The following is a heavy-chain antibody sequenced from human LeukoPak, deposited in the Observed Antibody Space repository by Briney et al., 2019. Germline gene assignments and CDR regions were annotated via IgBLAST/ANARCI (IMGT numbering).Heavy chain of an antibody. Sequence: SVKVSCKASGGTFSSYAISWVRQAPGQGLEWMGGIIPIFGTANYAQRFQGRVTITADESTSTAYMELSSLRSEDTAVYYCARVSTIFGVVIPYYYYYMDVWGKGTTVTVSS. J-gene: IGHJ6*03. D-gene: IGHD3-3*01. CDR3: ARVSTIFGVVIPYYYYYMDV. CDR2: IIPIFGTA. CDR1: GGTFSSYA. V-gene: IGHV1-69*13.